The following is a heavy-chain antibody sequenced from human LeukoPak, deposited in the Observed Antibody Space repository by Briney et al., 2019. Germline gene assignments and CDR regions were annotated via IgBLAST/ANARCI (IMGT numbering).Heavy chain of an antibody. V-gene: IGHV3-9*01. Sequence: PGGSLRLSCVSSGFTFDDHAMNWVRQAPGKGLEWVAGISWNSGRIGYADSVKGRFTISRDNTKNSLDLQMTGLRSEDTALYYCVKATGSQPRAGAFDFWGQGTSVTASS. CDR3: VKATGSQPRAGAFDF. J-gene: IGHJ3*01. CDR2: ISWNSGRI. D-gene: IGHD1-26*01. CDR1: GFTFDDHA.